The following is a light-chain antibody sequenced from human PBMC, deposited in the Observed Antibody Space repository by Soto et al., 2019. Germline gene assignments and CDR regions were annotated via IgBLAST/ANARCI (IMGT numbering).Light chain of an antibody. J-gene: IGLJ2*01. Sequence: QSVLTQPPSASGTPGQRVTISCSGSSSNIGSDSVNWYQQLPGTAPKLLIYRNNQRPSGVPDRLSGSKSGTSASLAISGLQSEDEADYYCAAWDDSLNGVVFGGGTKFTVL. CDR1: SSNIGSDS. CDR3: AAWDDSLNGVV. V-gene: IGLV1-44*01. CDR2: RNN.